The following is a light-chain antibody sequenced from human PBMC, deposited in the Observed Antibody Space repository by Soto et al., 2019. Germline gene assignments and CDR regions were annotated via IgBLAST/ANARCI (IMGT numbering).Light chain of an antibody. CDR2: DVS. CDR3: CSYAGSYTLGEV. Sequence: QSALTQPRSVSGSPGQSVTISCTGTSSDVGGYNYVSWYQQHPGKAPKLMIYDVSKRPSGVPDRFSGSKSGNTASLTISGLQAEDEADYYCCSYAGSYTLGEVFGGGTKLTVL. V-gene: IGLV2-11*01. J-gene: IGLJ2*01. CDR1: SSDVGGYNY.